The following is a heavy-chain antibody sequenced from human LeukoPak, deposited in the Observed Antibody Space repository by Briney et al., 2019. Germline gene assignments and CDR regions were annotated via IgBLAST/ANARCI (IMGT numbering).Heavy chain of an antibody. V-gene: IGHV3-21*01. CDR2: ISSTGNFI. CDR3: ARDLWDH. J-gene: IGHJ4*02. Sequence: PGRSLRLSCAASGFTFSNYAMIWVRQAPGKGLEWVSSISSTGNFIYYADPLKGRFTVSRDNAKNSLYLQLNSLRAEDTAVYYCARDLWDHWGQGTLVTVSS. CDR1: GFTFSNYA.